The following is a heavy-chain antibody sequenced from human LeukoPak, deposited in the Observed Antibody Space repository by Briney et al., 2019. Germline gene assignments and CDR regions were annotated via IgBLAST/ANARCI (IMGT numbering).Heavy chain of an antibody. D-gene: IGHD1-26*01. J-gene: IGHJ4*02. CDR2: IYSGGST. Sequence: GGSLRLSCAASGFTVSSNYMSWVRQAPGKGLEWVSVIYSGGSTYYADSVKGRFTISRDNSKNTLYLQMNSLRAEDTAVYYCVRHHPRSGSYYYAYWGQGTLVTVSS. CDR1: GFTVSSNY. CDR3: VRHHPRSGSYYYAY. V-gene: IGHV3-53*01.